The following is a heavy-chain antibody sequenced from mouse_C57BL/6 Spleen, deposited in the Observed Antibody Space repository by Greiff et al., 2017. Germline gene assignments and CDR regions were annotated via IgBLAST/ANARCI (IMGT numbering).Heavy chain of an antibody. Sequence: QVQLQQPGAELVRPGTSVKLSCKASGYTFTSYWMHWVKQRPGQGLEWIGVIDPSDSYTNYNQKFKGKATLTVDTSSSTAYMQLSSLTSEDSAVYYFARGNGLFAYWGQGTLGTVSA. D-gene: IGHD1-1*02. CDR2: IDPSDSYT. CDR3: ARGNGLFAY. V-gene: IGHV1-59*01. CDR1: GYTFTSYW. J-gene: IGHJ3*01.